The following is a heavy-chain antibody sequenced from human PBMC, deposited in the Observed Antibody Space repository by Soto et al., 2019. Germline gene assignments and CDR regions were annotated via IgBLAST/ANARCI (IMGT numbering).Heavy chain of an antibody. Sequence: QVQLVQSGAEVKKPGSSVKVSCKASGGTFSSYTISWVRQAPGQGLEWMGRIIPILGIANYAQKFQGRVTITADKSTSTAYMELSSLRYEATAVYYCARYLTRSRRFDPWGQGTLVTVSS. J-gene: IGHJ5*02. D-gene: IGHD1-26*01. CDR3: ARYLTRSRRFDP. CDR2: IIPILGIA. CDR1: GGTFSSYT. V-gene: IGHV1-69*02.